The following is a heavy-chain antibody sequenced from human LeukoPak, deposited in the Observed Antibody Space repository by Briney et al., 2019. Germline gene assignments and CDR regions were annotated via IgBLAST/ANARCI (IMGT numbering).Heavy chain of an antibody. J-gene: IGHJ4*02. CDR2: IYYSEST. D-gene: IGHD2-21*02. V-gene: IGHV4-31*03. Sequence: SETLSLTCTVSGGSISSGGYYWIWIRQHPGKGLEWIGYIYYSESTYYNPSLKSRVTISVDTSKNQFSLKLSSVAAADTAVYYCARRREYQLSRSYCGGDCCQSYYFDYWGQGTMVTVSS. CDR1: GGSISSGGYY. CDR3: ARRREYQLSRSYCGGDCCQSYYFDY.